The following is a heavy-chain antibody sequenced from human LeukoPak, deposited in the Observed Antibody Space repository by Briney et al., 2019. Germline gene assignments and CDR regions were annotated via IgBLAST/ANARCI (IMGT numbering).Heavy chain of an antibody. J-gene: IGHJ1*01. V-gene: IGHV3-21*04. CDR3: AKGDYNYDFWSGHN. D-gene: IGHD3-3*01. CDR1: GFTFSSYS. CDR2: ISSSSSYI. Sequence: PGGSLRLSCAASGFTFSSYSMNWVRQAPGKGLEWVSSISSSSSYIYYADSVKGRFTISRDNSKNTLYLQMNSLRAEDTAVYYCAKGDYNYDFWSGHNWGQGTLVTVSS.